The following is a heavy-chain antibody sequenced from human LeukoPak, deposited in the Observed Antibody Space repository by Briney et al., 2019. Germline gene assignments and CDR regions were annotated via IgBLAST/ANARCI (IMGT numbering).Heavy chain of an antibody. CDR2: INAGNGNT. CDR1: GYTFTSYA. J-gene: IGHJ4*02. D-gene: IGHD3-22*01. Sequence: ASVKVSCTASGYTFTSYAMHWVRQAPGQRLEWMGWINAGNGNTKYSQKFQGRVTITRDTSASTAYMELSSLRSEDTAVYYCARAGEPGYYDSSGYAPFDYWGQATMVTVSS. CDR3: ARAGEPGYYDSSGYAPFDY. V-gene: IGHV1-3*01.